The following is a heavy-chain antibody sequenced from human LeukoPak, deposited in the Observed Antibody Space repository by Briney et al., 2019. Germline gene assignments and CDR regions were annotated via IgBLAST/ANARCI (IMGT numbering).Heavy chain of an antibody. Sequence: PSETLSLTCTVSGGSISSYYWSWIRQPPGKGLEWIGYIYYSGSTNYNPSLKGRVTISVDTSKNQFSLKLSSVTAADTAVYYCARVFRFGVFDYWGQGTLVTVSS. CDR2: IYYSGST. D-gene: IGHD3-10*01. CDR1: GGSISSYY. V-gene: IGHV4-59*01. J-gene: IGHJ4*02. CDR3: ARVFRFGVFDY.